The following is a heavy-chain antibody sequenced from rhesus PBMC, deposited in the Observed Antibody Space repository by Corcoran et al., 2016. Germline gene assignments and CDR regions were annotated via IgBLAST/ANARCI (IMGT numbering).Heavy chain of an antibody. D-gene: IGHD1-14*01. CDR2: IHGNSAPP. J-gene: IGHJ5-1*01. CDR3: ARHPPGGGGRTVRFDV. Sequence: QVQLQVSGPGLVKPSETLSLTCAVSGDSFSGDKWWRWSRQPPGKGREGFGYIHGNSAPPHYTPSLTGRVALSRATSKSQFSRNLSSLTAADTAVYYCARHPPGGGGRTVRFDVWGPGVLVTVSS. CDR1: GDSFSGDKW. V-gene: IGHV4-65*01.